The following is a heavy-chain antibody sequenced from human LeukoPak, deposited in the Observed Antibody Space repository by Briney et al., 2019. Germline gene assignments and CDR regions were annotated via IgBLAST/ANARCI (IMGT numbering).Heavy chain of an antibody. Sequence: ASVKVSCKASGGTSSTYVISWVRQAPGQGLEWMGGIIPIFGTANYAQKFQGRVTITTDESTTTAYMELSSPRSEDTAVYYCAREDGASYSLDHWGQGTLVTVSS. CDR2: IIPIFGTA. CDR3: AREDGASYSLDH. J-gene: IGHJ4*02. D-gene: IGHD1-26*01. CDR1: GGTSSTYV. V-gene: IGHV1-69*05.